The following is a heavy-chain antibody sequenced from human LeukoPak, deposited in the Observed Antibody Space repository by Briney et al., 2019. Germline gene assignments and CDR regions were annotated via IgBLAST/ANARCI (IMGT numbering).Heavy chain of an antibody. J-gene: IGHJ6*02. CDR3: ARDHWGIVENGYDYFYYDMDV. D-gene: IGHD7-27*01. Sequence: SVKVSCKASGGSFSTSGFSWVRQAPGQGLEWMGGVIPIYGTPSYAQRFQGRVTITTDESTSTAYMELSSLRSEDTAVYYCARDHWGIVENGYDYFYYDMDVWGQGTTVTVSS. CDR1: GGSFSTSG. CDR2: VIPIYGTP. V-gene: IGHV1-69*05.